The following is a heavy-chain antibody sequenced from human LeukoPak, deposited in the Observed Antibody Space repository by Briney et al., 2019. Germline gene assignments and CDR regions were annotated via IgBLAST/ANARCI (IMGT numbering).Heavy chain of an antibody. CDR3: ARDLYYSGSTGYYGY. CDR1: GFTFSDHF. J-gene: IGHJ4*02. D-gene: IGHD3-22*01. Sequence: GSLRLSCAASGFTFSDHFMSWIRQAPGKGLEWVSYISSSASTIYYADSVKGRFTISRDNAKNSLYLQMNSLRVEDTAMYYCARDLYYSGSTGYYGYWGQGTLVTVSS. V-gene: IGHV3-11*01. CDR2: ISSSASTI.